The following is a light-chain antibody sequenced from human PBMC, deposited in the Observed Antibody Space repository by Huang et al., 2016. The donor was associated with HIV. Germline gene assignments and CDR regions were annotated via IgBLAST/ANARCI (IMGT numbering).Light chain of an antibody. CDR2: DAS. CDR1: QGISSA. V-gene: IGKV1-13*02. J-gene: IGKJ4*01. Sequence: AIQLTQSPSSLSASVGDRVTITCRASQGISSALAWYPQKPGKPPKLLIYDASSLEGGVPSRFSGSGSGTDFTLTISSLQPEDFASYYCQQFKSNPLTFGGGTRVEIK. CDR3: QQFKSNPLT.